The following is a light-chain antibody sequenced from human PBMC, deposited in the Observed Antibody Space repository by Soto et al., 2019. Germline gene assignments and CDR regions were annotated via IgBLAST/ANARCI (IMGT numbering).Light chain of an antibody. V-gene: IGLV2-14*01. CDR1: SSDVGGYDY. Sequence: QSVLTQPASVSGSPGQSITISCTVTSSDVGGYDYASWYQLHPGKAPKLMVFEVSNRPSGVSYRFSGSKSGNTASLTISGLQAEDEADYFCSSYSISTAYLFGTGTKVTVL. CDR3: SSYSISTAYL. J-gene: IGLJ1*01. CDR2: EVS.